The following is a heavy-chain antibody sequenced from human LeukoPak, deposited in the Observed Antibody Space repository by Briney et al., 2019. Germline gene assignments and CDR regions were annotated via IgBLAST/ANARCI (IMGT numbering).Heavy chain of an antibody. CDR1: GFTFSSYS. D-gene: IGHD3-10*01. CDR2: ISSSSSTI. V-gene: IGHV3-48*01. Sequence: GGSLRLSCAASGFTFSSYSMNWVRQAPGKGLEWVSYISSSSSTIYYADSVKGRFTISRDNAKNSLYLQMNSLRAEDTAVYYCARINRGVITSYYYYYGMDVWGQGTTVTVSS. J-gene: IGHJ6*02. CDR3: ARINRGVITSYYYYYGMDV.